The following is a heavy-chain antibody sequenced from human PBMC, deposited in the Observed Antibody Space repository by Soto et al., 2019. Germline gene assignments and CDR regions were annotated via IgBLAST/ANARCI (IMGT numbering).Heavy chain of an antibody. V-gene: IGHV3-30*04. CDR1: GFTFSRHT. J-gene: IGHJ4*02. Sequence: QVQLEESGGGMVQPGRSLRLSCAASGFTFSRHTMHWVRQAPGKGLEWMASISYDGSNKYYADSVKGRFTSSRDNSKNTLSVQMDSLRAEDTAVYYCARDRLRLGELSLLGYFDYWGQGTLVTVSS. CDR3: ARDRLRLGELSLLGYFDY. CDR2: ISYDGSNK. D-gene: IGHD3-16*02.